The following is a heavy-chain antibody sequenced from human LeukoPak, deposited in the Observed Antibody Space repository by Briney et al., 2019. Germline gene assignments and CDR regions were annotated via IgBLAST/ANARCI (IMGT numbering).Heavy chain of an antibody. J-gene: IGHJ4*02. Sequence: ASVTVSCKASGYTFTGYYMHWVRQAPGQGLEWMGWINPNSGGTNYAQKFQGRVTMTRDTSISTAYMELSRPRSDDTAVYYCTRGREPDYGDYGETYFDYWGQGTLVTVSS. CDR3: TRGREPDYGDYGETYFDY. CDR1: GYTFTGYY. CDR2: INPNSGGT. V-gene: IGHV1-2*02. D-gene: IGHD4-17*01.